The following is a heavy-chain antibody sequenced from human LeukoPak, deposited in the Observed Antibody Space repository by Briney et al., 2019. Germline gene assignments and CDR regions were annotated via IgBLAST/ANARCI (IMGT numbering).Heavy chain of an antibody. CDR1: GFTFNAYN. CDR3: ARGSNVQQRLDSFDF. J-gene: IGHJ4*02. Sequence: GGSLRLPCAASGFTFNAYNMNWFRQAPGKGLEWVSSTSSGSTYIYYAVSVKGRFTISRDNAKNSLYLQMSSLRAEDTAVYYCARGSNVQQRLDSFDFWGQGTLVTVSS. CDR2: TSSGSTYI. V-gene: IGHV3-21*01. D-gene: IGHD6-25*01.